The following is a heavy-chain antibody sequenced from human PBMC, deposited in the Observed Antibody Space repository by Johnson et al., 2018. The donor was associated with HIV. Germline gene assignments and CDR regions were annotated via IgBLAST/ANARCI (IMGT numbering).Heavy chain of an antibody. CDR1: GFSFSDAW. CDR2: IKSKTDGGTT. D-gene: IGHD2-8*01. Sequence: VQLVESGGGLLKPGGSLRLSCAASGFSFSDAWMSWVRQAPGKGLEWVGRIKSKTDGGTTDYAAPVNGRFTISRDDAKNTLSLQMSSLKTEDTAVYYCTTDYTGADAFDIWGQGTMVTVSS. CDR3: TTDYTGADAFDI. J-gene: IGHJ3*02. V-gene: IGHV3-15*01.